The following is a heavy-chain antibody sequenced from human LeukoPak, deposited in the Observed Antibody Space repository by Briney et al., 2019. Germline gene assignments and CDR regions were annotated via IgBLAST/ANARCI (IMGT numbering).Heavy chain of an antibody. Sequence: PGGSLRLSCTASGFTFSSFDMHWVRQAPGKGLEWVAFIRYDGSNKYYADSVKGRFTISRDNSKNTLYLQMNSLEAEDTAVYYCRDSAYYLDSWGQGTLVTVSS. CDR3: RDSAYYLDS. CDR2: IRYDGSNK. CDR1: GFTFSSFD. D-gene: IGHD3-16*01. J-gene: IGHJ4*02. V-gene: IGHV3-30*02.